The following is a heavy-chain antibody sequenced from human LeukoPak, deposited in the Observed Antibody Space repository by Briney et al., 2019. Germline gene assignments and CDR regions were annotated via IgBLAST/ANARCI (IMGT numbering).Heavy chain of an antibody. V-gene: IGHV1-2*02. J-gene: IGHJ5*02. Sequence: ASVKLSCNASGYTFTGYYMRWVRQAPGQGLEWMGWINPNSGGTNYAQKFQGRIIMTGDPSIRTARGELSRLRSDDTAVYYCSTGGRVWFGELFAWGQGTPVTVSS. D-gene: IGHD3-10*01. CDR3: STGGRVWFGELFA. CDR2: INPNSGGT. CDR1: GYTFTGYY.